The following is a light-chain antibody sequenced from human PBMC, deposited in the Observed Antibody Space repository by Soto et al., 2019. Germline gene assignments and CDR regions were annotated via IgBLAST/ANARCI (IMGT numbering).Light chain of an antibody. J-gene: IGKJ5*01. V-gene: IGKV3-11*01. Sequence: EIVFTKSPATLSLSPGERATLSCRASQSVSSYLAWYQQKPGQAPRFLIYDASSRAAGIPARFSGSGFGTDFTLTISSLEPEDAVVYYCQQRSNWPPITFGQGTRLDIK. CDR1: QSVSSY. CDR2: DAS. CDR3: QQRSNWPPIT.